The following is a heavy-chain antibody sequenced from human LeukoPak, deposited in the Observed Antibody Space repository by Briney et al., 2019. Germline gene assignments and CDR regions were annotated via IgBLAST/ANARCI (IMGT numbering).Heavy chain of an antibody. Sequence: GGSLRLSCEASNSTFSNFAMHWVRESPGKGLEWLSVMSYDGSDTQYLDSVKGRFTISRDNSKNTLYLQMNSLRVEDTAVYYCARRAGAYSHPYDYWGQGTLVTVSS. J-gene: IGHJ4*02. CDR2: MSYDGSDT. CDR1: NSTFSNFA. D-gene: IGHD4/OR15-4a*01. V-gene: IGHV3-30*14. CDR3: ARRAGAYSHPYDY.